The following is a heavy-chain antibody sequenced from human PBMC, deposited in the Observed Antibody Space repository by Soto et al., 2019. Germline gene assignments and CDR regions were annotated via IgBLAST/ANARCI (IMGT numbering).Heavy chain of an antibody. Sequence: SVEVSCKXSGYTFTSYGISWVRQAPGQGLEWMGWISAYNGNTNYAQKLQGRVTMTTDTSTSTAYMELRSLRSDDTAVYYCARDVGVTSVASGMDVWGQGTTVTVSS. D-gene: IGHD6-19*01. CDR3: ARDVGVTSVASGMDV. CDR2: ISAYNGNT. V-gene: IGHV1-18*01. CDR1: GYTFTSYG. J-gene: IGHJ6*02.